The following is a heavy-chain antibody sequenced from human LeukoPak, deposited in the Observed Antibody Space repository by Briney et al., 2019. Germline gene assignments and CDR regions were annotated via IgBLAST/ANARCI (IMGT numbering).Heavy chain of an antibody. Sequence: SETLSLTCTVSGYSISSGYYWGWIRQPPGKGLEWVGSIYHSGSTYYNPSLKSRVTISVDTSKNQFSLKLSSVTAADTAVYYCATSGWYLLPGVYWGQGTLVTVSS. D-gene: IGHD6-19*01. CDR1: GYSISSGYY. J-gene: IGHJ4*02. CDR2: IYHSGST. CDR3: ATSGWYLLPGVY. V-gene: IGHV4-38-2*02.